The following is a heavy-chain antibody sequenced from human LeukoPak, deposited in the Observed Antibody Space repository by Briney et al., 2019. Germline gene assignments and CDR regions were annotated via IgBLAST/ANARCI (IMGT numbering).Heavy chain of an antibody. CDR1: GFTFSSYS. CDR2: ISGSSNYI. D-gene: IGHD1-7*01. V-gene: IGHV3-21*01. Sequence: PGGSLRLSCAASGFTFSSYSMNWVRQAPGKGLEWASSISGSSNYIYYADSVKGRFTISRDNAKNSLYLQMNSLRAEDTAVYYCARDSSTYNWNYPDYWGQGTLITVSS. J-gene: IGHJ4*02. CDR3: ARDSSTYNWNYPDY.